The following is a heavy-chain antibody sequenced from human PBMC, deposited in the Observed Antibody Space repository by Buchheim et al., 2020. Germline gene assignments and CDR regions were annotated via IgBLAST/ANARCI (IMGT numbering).Heavy chain of an antibody. Sequence: QVQLVESGGGVVQPGRSLRLSCAASGFTFSSYAMHWVRQAPGKGLEWVAVISYDGSNKYYADSVKGRFTISRDNSKNTLYLPMNSLRAEDTAVYYCARVRRGLGLDAFDIWGQGT. J-gene: IGHJ3*02. CDR3: ARVRRGLGLDAFDI. D-gene: IGHD3-16*01. CDR1: GFTFSSYA. V-gene: IGHV3-30*14. CDR2: ISYDGSNK.